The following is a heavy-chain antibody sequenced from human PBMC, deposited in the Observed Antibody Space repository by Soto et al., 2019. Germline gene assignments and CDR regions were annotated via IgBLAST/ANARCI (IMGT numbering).Heavy chain of an antibody. V-gene: IGHV4-30-4*02. Sequence: SDTLSLTCTVSGGSISRGDYYWSWIRQPPGKGLEWIGYIYYSGSTYYNPSLKSRVTISVDTSKNQFSLKLSSVTAADTAVYYCARDKRITIFGVVIEGDPTDYYGMDVWGQGTTVTVS. J-gene: IGHJ6*02. CDR3: ARDKRITIFGVVIEGDPTDYYGMDV. CDR2: IYYSGST. CDR1: GGSISRGDYY. D-gene: IGHD3-3*01.